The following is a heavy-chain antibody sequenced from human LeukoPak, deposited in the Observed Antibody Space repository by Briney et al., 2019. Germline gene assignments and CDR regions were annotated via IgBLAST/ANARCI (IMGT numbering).Heavy chain of an antibody. CDR3: ARDREGYCTNGVCYEGNWFDP. Sequence: GASVKVSCKASGYTFTGYYMHWVRQAPGQGLEWMGWINPNSGGTNYAQKFQGRVTMTRDTSISTAYMELGRLRSDDTAVYYCARDREGYCTNGVCYEGNWFDPWGQGTLVTVSS. V-gene: IGHV1-2*02. CDR1: GYTFTGYY. CDR2: INPNSGGT. J-gene: IGHJ5*02. D-gene: IGHD2-8*01.